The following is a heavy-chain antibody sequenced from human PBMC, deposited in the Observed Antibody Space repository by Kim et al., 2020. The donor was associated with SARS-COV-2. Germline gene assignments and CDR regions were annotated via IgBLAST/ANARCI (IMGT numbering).Heavy chain of an antibody. CDR3: AKRAMGYYDSSGYYKYYYYYGTDV. V-gene: IGHV3-23*01. CDR1: GFTFSSYA. Sequence: GGSLRLSCAASGFTFSSYAMSWVRQAPGKGLEWVSAISGSGGSTYYADSVKGRFTISRDNSKNTLYLQMNSLRAEDTAVYYCAKRAMGYYDSSGYYKYYYYYGTDVWGQGTTVTVSS. CDR2: ISGSGGST. J-gene: IGHJ6*02. D-gene: IGHD3-22*01.